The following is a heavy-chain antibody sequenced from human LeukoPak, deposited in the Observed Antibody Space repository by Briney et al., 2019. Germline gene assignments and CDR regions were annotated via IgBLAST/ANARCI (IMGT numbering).Heavy chain of an antibody. J-gene: IGHJ4*02. CDR2: ISGSGGST. Sequence: GGSLRLSCAASGFTFSSYAMSWVRQAPGKGLEWVSAISGSGGSTYYADSVKGRFTISRDNSKNTLYLQMNSLRAEDTAVYYCAKAHTEYQLLSGFNWGQGTLVTVSS. CDR3: AKAHTEYQLLSGFN. D-gene: IGHD2-2*01. CDR1: GFTFSSYA. V-gene: IGHV3-23*01.